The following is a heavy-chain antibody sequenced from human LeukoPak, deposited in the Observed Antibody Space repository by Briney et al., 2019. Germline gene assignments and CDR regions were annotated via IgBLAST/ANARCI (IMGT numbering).Heavy chain of an antibody. CDR1: GFTFSSYD. CDR3: TTDPQQLELYYYYYYMDV. V-gene: IGHV3-13*01. Sequence: PGGSLRLSCAASGFTFSSYDMHWVRQATGKGLEWVSAIGTAGDTYYPGSVKGRFTISRDDSKNTLYLQMNSLKTEDTAVYYCTTDPQQLELYYYYYYMDVWGKGTTVTVSS. D-gene: IGHD6-13*01. J-gene: IGHJ6*03. CDR2: IGTAGDT.